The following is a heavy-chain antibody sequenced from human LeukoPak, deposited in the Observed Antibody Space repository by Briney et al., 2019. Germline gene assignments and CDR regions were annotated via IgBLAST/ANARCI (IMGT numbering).Heavy chain of an antibody. D-gene: IGHD4-23*01. J-gene: IGHJ3*02. V-gene: IGHV1-69*04. Sequence: SVQVSCNASGGTFSSYAISWVRQAPGQGLEWMGRIIPILGIANYAQKFQGRVTITADKSTSTAYMELSSLRSEDTAVYYCARQTVVTLSAFDIWGQGTMVTVSS. CDR1: GGTFSSYA. CDR3: ARQTVVTLSAFDI. CDR2: IIPILGIA.